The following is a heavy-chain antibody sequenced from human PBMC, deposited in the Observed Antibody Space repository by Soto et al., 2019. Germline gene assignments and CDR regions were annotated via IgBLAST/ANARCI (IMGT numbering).Heavy chain of an antibody. Sequence: EVQLLESGGGLVQPGGSLRLSCAASGFTFSSYAMSWVRQAPGKGLEWVSAISGSGGSTYYADSVKGRFKISRDNSKNTLYLQMNSLRAEDTAVYYCAKALTPFSGRESFDYWGQGTLVTVSS. CDR2: ISGSGGST. CDR3: AKALTPFSGRESFDY. D-gene: IGHD1-26*01. J-gene: IGHJ4*02. V-gene: IGHV3-23*01. CDR1: GFTFSSYA.